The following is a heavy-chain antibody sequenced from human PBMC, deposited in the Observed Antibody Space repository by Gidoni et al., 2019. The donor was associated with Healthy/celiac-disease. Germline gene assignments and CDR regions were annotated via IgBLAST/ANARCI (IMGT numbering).Heavy chain of an antibody. V-gene: IGHV4-34*01. CDR3: ARALVGATTSGPFGY. CDR1: GGSFSGYY. J-gene: IGHJ4*02. CDR2: INHSGST. D-gene: IGHD1-26*01. Sequence: QVQLQQWGAGLLKPSETLSLPCAVYGGSFSGYYWSWIRQPPGKGLEWIGAINHSGSTNYNPSLKSRVTISVDTSKNQFSLKLSSVTAADTAVYYCARALVGATTSGPFGYWGQGTLVTVSS.